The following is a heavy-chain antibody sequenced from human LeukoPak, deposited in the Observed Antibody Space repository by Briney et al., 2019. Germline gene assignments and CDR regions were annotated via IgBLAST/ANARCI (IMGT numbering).Heavy chain of an antibody. J-gene: IGHJ4*02. Sequence: GGSLRLSCAASGFTFSSYAMSWVRQAPGKGLEWVAVISYDGSNKYYADSVKGRFTISGDNSKNTLYLQMNSLRVEDTAVYYCAKTPATYYYDSSGLDWGQGTLVTVSS. CDR1: GFTFSSYA. CDR3: AKTPATYYYDSSGLD. CDR2: ISYDGSNK. V-gene: IGHV3-30*18. D-gene: IGHD3-22*01.